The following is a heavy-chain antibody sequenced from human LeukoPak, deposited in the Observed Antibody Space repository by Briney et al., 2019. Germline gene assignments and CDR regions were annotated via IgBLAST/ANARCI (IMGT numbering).Heavy chain of an antibody. CDR2: IKQDGSEK. CDR3: ARGTYDSSGYRDAFDI. Sequence: PGGSLRLSCAASGFTFSSYWMRWVRQATGKGKEWVANIKQDGSEKYYVDSVKGRFTISRDNAKNSLYLQMNSLRAEDTAVYYCARGTYDSSGYRDAFDIWGQGTIVTVSS. J-gene: IGHJ3*02. V-gene: IGHV3-7*01. CDR1: GFTFSSYW. D-gene: IGHD3-22*01.